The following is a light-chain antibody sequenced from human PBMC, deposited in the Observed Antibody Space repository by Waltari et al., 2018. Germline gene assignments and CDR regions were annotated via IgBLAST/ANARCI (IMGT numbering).Light chain of an antibody. CDR1: QSVGTTR. CDR3: QHYVRLPAT. CDR2: HAS. J-gene: IGKJ1*01. V-gene: IGKV3-20*01. Sequence: EIVLTQSPGTLFLSPGERATLSCRTSQSVGTTRAWYQQKPGQAPRLLIYHASLRTTGIPDKFSGIGSGTDFILTINRLEPEDYAVYYCQHYVRLPATFGQGTKVEIK.